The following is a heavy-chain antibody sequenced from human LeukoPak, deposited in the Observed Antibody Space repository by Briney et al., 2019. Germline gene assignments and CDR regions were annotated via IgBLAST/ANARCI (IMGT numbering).Heavy chain of an antibody. CDR3: ARGGGDSPVSPPYYYYYYMDV. J-gene: IGHJ6*03. CDR2: IIPIFGTA. Sequence: ASEKVSCKASGYTFTGYYMHWVRQAPGQGLEWMGGIIPIFGTANYAQKFQGRVTITADESTSTAYMELSSLRSEDTAVYYCARGGGDSPVSPPYYYYYYMDVWGKGTTVTVSS. CDR1: GYTFTGYY. D-gene: IGHD4-17*01. V-gene: IGHV1-69*13.